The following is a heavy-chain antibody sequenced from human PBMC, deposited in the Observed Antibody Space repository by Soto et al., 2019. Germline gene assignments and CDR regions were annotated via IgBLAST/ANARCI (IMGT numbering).Heavy chain of an antibody. CDR1: GFTFSSYG. V-gene: IGHV3-33*01. J-gene: IGHJ4*02. CDR2: IWYDGSNK. D-gene: IGHD6-6*01. Sequence: GGSLRLSCAASGFTFSSYGMHWVRQAPGKGLEWVAVIWYDGSNKYYADSVKGRFTISRDNSENTLYLQMNSLRAEDTAVYYCARRYEYSSSSEGVDYWGQGTLVTVSS. CDR3: ARRYEYSSSSEGVDY.